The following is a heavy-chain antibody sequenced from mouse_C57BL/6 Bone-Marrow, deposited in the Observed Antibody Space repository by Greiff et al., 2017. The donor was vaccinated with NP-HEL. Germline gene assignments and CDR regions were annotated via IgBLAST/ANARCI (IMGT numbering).Heavy chain of an antibody. V-gene: IGHV5-16*01. CDR3: AREGSPYWYFDV. J-gene: IGHJ1*03. CDR2: INYDGSST. D-gene: IGHD1-1*02. Sequence: EVQRVESEGGLVQPGSSMKLSCTASGFTFSDYYMAWVRQVPEKGLEWVANINYDGSSTYYLDSLKSRFIISRDNAKNILYLQMSSLKSEDTATYYCAREGSPYWYFDVWGTGTTVTVSS. CDR1: GFTFSDYY.